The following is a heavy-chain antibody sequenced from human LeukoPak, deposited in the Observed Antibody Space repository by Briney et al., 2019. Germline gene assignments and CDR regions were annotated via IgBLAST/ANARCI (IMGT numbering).Heavy chain of an antibody. CDR2: INAGNGNT. CDR1: GYTFTSYA. CDR3: ARDRSMAAADP. J-gene: IGHJ5*02. Sequence: ASVKVTCKASGYTFTSYAMHWVRQAPGQRLEWMGWINAGNGNTKYSQKFQGRVTITRDTSASTAYMELSSLRSEDTAVYYCARDRSMAAADPWGQGTLVTVSS. V-gene: IGHV1-3*01. D-gene: IGHD6-13*01.